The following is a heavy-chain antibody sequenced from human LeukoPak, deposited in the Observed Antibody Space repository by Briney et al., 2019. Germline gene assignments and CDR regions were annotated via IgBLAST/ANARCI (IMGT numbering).Heavy chain of an antibody. V-gene: IGHV4-38-2*02. J-gene: IGHJ4*02. D-gene: IGHD7-27*01. CDR2: VYYSEST. Sequence: SETLSLTCTVSGYSISSGFYWGWIRQPPGKGLEWIGSVYYSESTYYNPSLESRVTISVDTSKNQFTLNLSSVTAADTAVYYCVTRTANWGFDYWGQGTLVTVSS. CDR1: GYSISSGFY. CDR3: VTRTANWGFDY.